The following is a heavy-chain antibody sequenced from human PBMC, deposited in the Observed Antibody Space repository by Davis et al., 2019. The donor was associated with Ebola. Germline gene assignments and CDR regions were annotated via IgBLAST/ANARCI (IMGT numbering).Heavy chain of an antibody. CDR1: GFIFSNYW. J-gene: IGHJ4*02. V-gene: IGHV3-7*01. D-gene: IGHD3-3*01. Sequence: PGGSLRLSCAASGFIFSNYWMTWVRQAPGKGLEWVANINHDGSEKYYLDSVKGRFTISRDNAKNSVDLQMHSLRAEDTAVYYCARERLSGFWSGYPDYWGQGTLVTVSS. CDR2: INHDGSEK. CDR3: ARERLSGFWSGYPDY.